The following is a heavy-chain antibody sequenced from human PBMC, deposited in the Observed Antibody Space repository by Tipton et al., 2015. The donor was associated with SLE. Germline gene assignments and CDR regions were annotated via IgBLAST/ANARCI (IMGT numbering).Heavy chain of an antibody. J-gene: IGHJ4*02. V-gene: IGHV4-30-4*01. CDR2: IYYSGST. CDR3: ARDRASHRMGGIDY. D-gene: IGHD3-16*01. CDR1: GGSISSGDYY. Sequence: TLSLTCTVSGGSISSGDYYWSWIRQPPGKGLEWIGYIYYSGSTYYNPSLKSRVTISVDTSKNQFSLKLSSVTAADTAVYYCARDRASHRMGGIDYGGQGTLVTVSS.